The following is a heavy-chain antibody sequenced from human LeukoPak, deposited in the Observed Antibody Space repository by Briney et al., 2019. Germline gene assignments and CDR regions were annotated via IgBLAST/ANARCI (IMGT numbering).Heavy chain of an antibody. D-gene: IGHD2-2*01. CDR2: IYYSRST. CDR1: GGSISSSNYY. V-gene: IGHV4-39*01. CDR3: AIPVVVPAAEGAFDI. J-gene: IGHJ3*02. Sequence: SDTLSLTCTVSGGSISSSNYYWGWIRQPPGKGLERIGRIYYSRSTYHNPSLRSRVTISVDKSKNQFSLKLSSVTAADTAVYYCAIPVVVPAAEGAFDIWGQGKMVTVSS.